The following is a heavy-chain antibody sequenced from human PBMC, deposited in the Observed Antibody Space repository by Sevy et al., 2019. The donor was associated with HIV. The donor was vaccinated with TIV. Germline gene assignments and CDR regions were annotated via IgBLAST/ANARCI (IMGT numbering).Heavy chain of an antibody. Sequence: GGSLRLSCAASGFTFSSYAMSWVRQAPGKGLEWVSSFTGSGTNTFYADSVKGRFTISRDNPKNTLYLQMNSLRAEDTAVYYCAKDSILVAGHFDYWGQGTLVTVSS. D-gene: IGHD6-19*01. J-gene: IGHJ4*02. CDR3: AKDSILVAGHFDY. CDR1: GFTFSSYA. V-gene: IGHV3-23*01. CDR2: FTGSGTNT.